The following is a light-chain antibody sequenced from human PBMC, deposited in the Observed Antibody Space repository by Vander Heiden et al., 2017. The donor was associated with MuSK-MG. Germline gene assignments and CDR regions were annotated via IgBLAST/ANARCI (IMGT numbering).Light chain of an antibody. CDR3: QKYNRAPVT. CDR2: DAS. CDR1: LGIARF. Sequence: DVPMTQSPSSLSASLGDRVTITCRASLGIARFVAWYQQRPGSAPRRRIYDASTLQSGVPSRFSGSGSETDFALTISGLQPEDAATYDCQKYNRAPVTCGGGTKVEIK. V-gene: IGKV1-27*01. J-gene: IGKJ4*01.